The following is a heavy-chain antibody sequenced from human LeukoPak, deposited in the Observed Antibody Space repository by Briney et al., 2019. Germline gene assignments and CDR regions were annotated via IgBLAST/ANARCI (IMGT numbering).Heavy chain of an antibody. CDR1: GYTFTSYG. J-gene: IGHJ4*02. Sequence: ASVKVSCKASGYTFTSYGISWVRQAPGQGLEWMGWISSYNGNTNYAQKLQGRVTMTTDTSTTTAYLELRRLSYDDTAVYYCARGHRSDWLTTQGYWGQGTLVTVSS. CDR3: ARGHRSDWLTTQGY. CDR2: ISSYNGNT. D-gene: IGHD3-9*01. V-gene: IGHV1-18*01.